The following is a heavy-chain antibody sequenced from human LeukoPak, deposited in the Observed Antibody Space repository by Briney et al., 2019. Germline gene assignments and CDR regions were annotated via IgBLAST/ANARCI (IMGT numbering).Heavy chain of an antibody. Sequence: SETLSLTCTVSGGSISSSIYYWGWIRQPPGKGLEWIGSIYYSGSTYYNPSRKSRVTVSVDTSKNQFSLKLSSVTAADTAVYYCARANVQSDWNSPFDYWGQGTLVTVSS. CDR2: IYYSGST. CDR1: GGSISSSIYY. CDR3: ARANVQSDWNSPFDY. J-gene: IGHJ4*02. D-gene: IGHD1-7*01. V-gene: IGHV4-39*07.